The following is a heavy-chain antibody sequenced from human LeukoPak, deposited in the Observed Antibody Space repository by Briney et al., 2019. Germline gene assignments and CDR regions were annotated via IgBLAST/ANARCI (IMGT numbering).Heavy chain of an antibody. Sequence: GGSLRLSCAASGFTFSSYSINWVRQAPGKGLEWVSSISSSSSYIYYAASVKGRFTISRDNAKNSLYLQMNSLRAEDTAVYYCASGKRGYSYGFDYWGQGTLVTVSS. CDR1: GFTFSSYS. V-gene: IGHV3-21*01. D-gene: IGHD5-18*01. CDR3: ASGKRGYSYGFDY. J-gene: IGHJ4*02. CDR2: ISSSSSYI.